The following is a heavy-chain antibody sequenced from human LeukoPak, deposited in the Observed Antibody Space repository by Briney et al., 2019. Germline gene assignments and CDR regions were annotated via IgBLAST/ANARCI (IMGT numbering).Heavy chain of an antibody. D-gene: IGHD2-15*01. CDR2: IKEDGGEK. V-gene: IGHV3-7*01. J-gene: IGHJ4*02. CDR1: GFTFDDYA. Sequence: GRSLRLSCAASGFTFDDYAMHWVRQAPGKGLEWVAHIKEDGGEKHYVDPVKGRFTISRDNAKNSLYLQMNSLRAEDTAMYYCVRDRGYCSGGTCYALWDYWGQGTLVTASS. CDR3: VRDRGYCSGGTCYALWDY.